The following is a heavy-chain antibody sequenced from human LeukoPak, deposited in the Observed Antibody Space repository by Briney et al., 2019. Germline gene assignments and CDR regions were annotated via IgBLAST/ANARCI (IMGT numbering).Heavy chain of an antibody. CDR2: ITSSSSYI. Sequence: GGSLRLSCAASGFTFSTYNMNWVRQAPGKGLEWVSSITSSSSYIYYADSVKGRFTISRDNAKNSLYLQMNSLRAEDTAVYYCARDPCSGSYGAYYYYYMDVWGKGTTVTISS. CDR1: GFTFSTYN. D-gene: IGHD1-26*01. J-gene: IGHJ6*03. CDR3: ARDPCSGSYGAYYYYYMDV. V-gene: IGHV3-21*01.